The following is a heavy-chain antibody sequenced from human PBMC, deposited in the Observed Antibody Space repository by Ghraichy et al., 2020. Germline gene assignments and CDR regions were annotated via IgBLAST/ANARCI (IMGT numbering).Heavy chain of an antibody. V-gene: IGHV4-39*07. Sequence: ESLNISCTVSGGSTSNYYWGWIRQPPGKELEWIGSIYYSGSTYYSPSLKSRVTISINTSKNQFSLKLSSVTAADTALYYCARDQGGGSSDFWGLGTLVTVSS. CDR1: GGSTSNYY. CDR2: IYYSGST. CDR3: ARDQGGGSSDF. D-gene: IGHD1-26*01. J-gene: IGHJ4*02.